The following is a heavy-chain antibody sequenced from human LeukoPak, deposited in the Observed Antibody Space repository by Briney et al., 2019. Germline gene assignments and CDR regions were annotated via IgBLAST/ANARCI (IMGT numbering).Heavy chain of an antibody. D-gene: IGHD1-26*01. J-gene: IGHJ4*02. V-gene: IGHV3-21*01. CDR1: GFTFSSYN. CDR2: ISSSSSYI. Sequence: GGSLRLSCAASGFTFSSYNMNWVRQAPGKGLEWVSSISSSSSYIYYADSAKGRFSISRDNAKNSLYLQMNSLRAEDTAVYYCARAATVGTTRPGTHFDYWGQGTLVTVSS. CDR3: ARAATVGTTRPGTHFDY.